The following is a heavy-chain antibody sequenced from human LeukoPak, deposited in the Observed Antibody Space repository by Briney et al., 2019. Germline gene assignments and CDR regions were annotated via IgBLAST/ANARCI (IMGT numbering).Heavy chain of an antibody. V-gene: IGHV3-30*18. Sequence: GRSLRLSCAASGFTFSSYGMHWVRQAPGKGLEWVAVISYDGSNKYYADSVKGRFTISRDNSKNTLYLQMNSLRAEDTAVYYCAKGYGDYLDYWGQGTLVTDSS. D-gene: IGHD4-17*01. CDR1: GFTFSSYG. J-gene: IGHJ4*02. CDR2: ISYDGSNK. CDR3: AKGYGDYLDY.